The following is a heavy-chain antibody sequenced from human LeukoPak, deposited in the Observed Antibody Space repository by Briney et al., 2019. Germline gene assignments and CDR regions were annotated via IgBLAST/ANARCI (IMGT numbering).Heavy chain of an antibody. CDR2: IGYDGNKK. V-gene: IGHV3-33*01. J-gene: IGHJ3*02. CDR3: ARRSAAKDAFDI. D-gene: IGHD6-25*01. CDR1: GFTFRNYA. Sequence: GGSLRLSCAASGFTFRNYAIHWVRQAPGKGLECVSFIGYDGNKKYYADSVRGRFTISRDNAKNTLYLQMNSLRAEDTAVYYCARRSAAKDAFDIWGQGTMVTVSS.